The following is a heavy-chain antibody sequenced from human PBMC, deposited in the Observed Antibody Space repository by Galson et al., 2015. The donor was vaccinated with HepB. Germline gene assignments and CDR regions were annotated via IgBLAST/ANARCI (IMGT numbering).Heavy chain of an antibody. CDR2: ISYDGSNK. CDR1: GFTFSSYG. V-gene: IGHV3-30*18. D-gene: IGHD3-10*01. J-gene: IGHJ4*02. Sequence: SLRLSCAASGFTFSSYGMHWVRQAPGKGLEWVAVISYDGSNKYYADSVKGRFTISRDNSKNTLYLQMNSLRAEDTAVYYCAKDGLVQVRRGLARLDYWGQGTLVTVSS. CDR3: AKDGLVQVRRGLARLDY.